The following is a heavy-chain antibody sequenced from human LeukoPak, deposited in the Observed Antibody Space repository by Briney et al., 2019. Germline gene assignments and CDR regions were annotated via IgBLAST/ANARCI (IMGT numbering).Heavy chain of an antibody. CDR1: GGSISSYY. V-gene: IGHV4-59*01. Sequence: SETLSLTCTVSGGSISSYYWSWIRQPPGKGLEWIGYTYYSGSTNYNPSLKSRVTISVDTSKNQFSLKLSSVTAADTAVYYCARGGHYYDSSGYLHWFDPWGQGTLVTVSS. CDR2: TYYSGST. J-gene: IGHJ5*02. CDR3: ARGGHYYDSSGYLHWFDP. D-gene: IGHD3-22*01.